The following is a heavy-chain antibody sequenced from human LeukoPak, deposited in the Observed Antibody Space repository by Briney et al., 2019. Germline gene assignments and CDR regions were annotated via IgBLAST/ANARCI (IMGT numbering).Heavy chain of an antibody. J-gene: IGHJ3*02. Sequence: SLKDSCKASGFTFTSSAMQPVPQARGQRLEWIGWIVVGSGNTNYAQKFQERVTITRDMSTSTAYMELSSLRSEDTAVYYCAAGGAFDIWGQGTMVTVSS. CDR3: AAGGAFDI. CDR1: GFTFTSSA. V-gene: IGHV1-58*02. CDR2: IVVGSGNT.